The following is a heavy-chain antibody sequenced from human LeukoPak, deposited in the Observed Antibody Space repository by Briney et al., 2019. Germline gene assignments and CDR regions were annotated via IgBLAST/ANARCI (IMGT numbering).Heavy chain of an antibody. J-gene: IGHJ4*02. D-gene: IGHD6-13*01. CDR3: TRGQYTSSCFSSRD. CDR2: ISGSGGST. CDR1: GFTFNRYD. Sequence: GGSLRLSCAASGFTFNRYDMRWVRQARGKGLEWGTDISGSGGSTYYADSVNGRFTISRDNANLYLQMNSLRVEDTAVYYCTRGQYTSSCFSSRDWGQGTLVTVSS. V-gene: IGHV3-23*01.